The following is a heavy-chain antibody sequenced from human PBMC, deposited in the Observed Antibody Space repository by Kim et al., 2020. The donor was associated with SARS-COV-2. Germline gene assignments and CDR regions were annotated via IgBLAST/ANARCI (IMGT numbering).Heavy chain of an antibody. CDR2: T. Sequence: TYYADSVKGRFTIFRDNSKNTVYLKMNSLRAEDTAVYYCAKYGSHYYFDDWGQGTLVTVSS. D-gene: IGHD3-10*01. CDR3: AKYGSHYYFDD. J-gene: IGHJ4*02. V-gene: IGHV3-23*05.